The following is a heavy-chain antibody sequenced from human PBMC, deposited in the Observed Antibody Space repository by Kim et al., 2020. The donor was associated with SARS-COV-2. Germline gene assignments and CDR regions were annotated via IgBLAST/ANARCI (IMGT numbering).Heavy chain of an antibody. V-gene: IGHV1-18*01. Sequence: NYAQKFQGRVTMTTDTSTNTAYMELRSLKSDDTAVYYCTRDSATTEAQSYYWGQGTLVTVS. CDR3: TRDSATTEAQSYY. D-gene: IGHD4-17*01. J-gene: IGHJ4*02.